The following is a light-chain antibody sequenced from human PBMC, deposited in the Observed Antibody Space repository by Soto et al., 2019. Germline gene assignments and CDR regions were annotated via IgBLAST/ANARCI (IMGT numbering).Light chain of an antibody. CDR3: MQTLQTPFT. CDR1: QSLLYSNGHNY. CDR2: LGS. Sequence: DIAMTQSPLSLPVTPGEPASISCRSSQSLLYSNGHNYLDWYLQKPGQSPQLLIYLGSNRASGVPDRFSGSGSGTDFTLKISRVEAEDVGVYYCMQTLQTPFTFGPGTKVDIK. V-gene: IGKV2-28*01. J-gene: IGKJ3*01.